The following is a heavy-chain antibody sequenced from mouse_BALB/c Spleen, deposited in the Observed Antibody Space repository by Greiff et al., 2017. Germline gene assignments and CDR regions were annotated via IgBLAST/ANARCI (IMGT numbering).Heavy chain of an antibody. D-gene: IGHD2-10*01. V-gene: IGHV10-1*02. CDR1: GFTFYTYA. CDR3: VRAYPHFDV. J-gene: IGHJ1*01. CDR2: IRSKSNNYAT. Sequence: VQLKESGGGLVQPKGSLKLSCAASGFTFYTYAMNWVRQAPGKGLEWVARIRSKSNNYATYYADSVKDRFTISRDDSQSMLYLQMNNLKTEDTAMYYCVRAYPHFDVWGAGTTVTVSS.